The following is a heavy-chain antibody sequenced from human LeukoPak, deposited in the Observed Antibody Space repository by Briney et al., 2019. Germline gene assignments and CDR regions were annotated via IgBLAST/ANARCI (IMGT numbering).Heavy chain of an antibody. V-gene: IGHV1-46*01. D-gene: IGHD6-19*01. CDR1: GYTFTSYG. Sequence: ASVKVSCKTSGYTFTSYGISWVRQAPGQGLEWMGIINPSGGSTSYAQKFQGRVTMTRDMSTSTVYMELSSLRSEDTAVYYCARDGVAVAPDFDYWGQGTLVTVSS. J-gene: IGHJ4*02. CDR3: ARDGVAVAPDFDY. CDR2: INPSGGST.